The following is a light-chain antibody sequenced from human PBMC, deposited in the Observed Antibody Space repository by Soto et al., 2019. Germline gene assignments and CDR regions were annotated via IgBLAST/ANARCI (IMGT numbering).Light chain of an antibody. CDR1: QSVANNY. J-gene: IGKJ4*01. CDR3: DQYGSTPLT. V-gene: IGKV3-20*01. CDR2: DAS. Sequence: EIVLTQSPGTLSLSPGERATLSYRASQSVANNYLAWYQQKPGQAPRFLIYDASSRATGIPDRFSGSGSGTDFTLTISRLEPEDFEVYYCDQYGSTPLTFGGGTKVEIK.